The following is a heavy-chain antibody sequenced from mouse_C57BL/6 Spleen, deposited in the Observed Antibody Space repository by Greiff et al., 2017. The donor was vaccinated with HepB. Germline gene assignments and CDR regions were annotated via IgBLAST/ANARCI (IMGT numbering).Heavy chain of an antibody. V-gene: IGHV1-26*01. D-gene: IGHD2-12*01. CDR2: INPNNGGT. CDR1: GYTFTDYY. J-gene: IGHJ3*01. CDR3: ARNDQAWFAY. Sequence: EVQLQQSGPELVKPGASVKISCKASGYTFTDYYMNWVKQSHGKSLEWIGDINPNNGGTSYNQKFKGKATLTVDKSSSTAYMELRSLTSEDSAVYYCARNDQAWFAYWGQRTLVTVSA.